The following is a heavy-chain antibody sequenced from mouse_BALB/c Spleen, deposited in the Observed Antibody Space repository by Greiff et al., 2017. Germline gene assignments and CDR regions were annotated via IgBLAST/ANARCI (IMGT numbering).Heavy chain of an antibody. J-gene: IGHJ1*01. D-gene: IGHD2-14*01. CDR1: GFSLSTYGIG. V-gene: IGHV8-11*01. CDR3: ARVYYRYDGVDV. Sequence: QVTLKESGPGILQPSQTLSLTCSFSGFSLSTYGIGVGWIRQPSGKGLEWLAHIWWNDNKYYNTALKSRLTISKDTSNNQVFLKIASVDTADTATYYCARVYYRYDGVDVWGAGTTVTVSS. CDR2: IWWNDNK.